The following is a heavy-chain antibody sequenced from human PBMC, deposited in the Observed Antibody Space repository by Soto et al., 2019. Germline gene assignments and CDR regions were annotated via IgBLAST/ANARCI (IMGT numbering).Heavy chain of an antibody. CDR3: VRDLGRPVGSLMNDAFKL. D-gene: IGHD2-15*01. CDR2: IWYDGTTK. Sequence: QIQLVESGGGVVQPGRSLRLSCAASGLTFRSCGMHWVRQAPGKGLEWVSVIWYDGTTKYYADSVKGRFTISRDTSRNTVFLQMDSLRAEDTAVYLCVRDLGRPVGSLMNDAFKLWGPGTRVTVSS. V-gene: IGHV3-33*01. CDR1: GLTFRSCG. J-gene: IGHJ3*01.